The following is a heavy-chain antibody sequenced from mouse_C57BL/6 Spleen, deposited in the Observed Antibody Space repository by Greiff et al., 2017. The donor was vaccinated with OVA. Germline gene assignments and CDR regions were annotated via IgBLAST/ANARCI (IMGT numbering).Heavy chain of an antibody. CDR3: ARPPTGGFAY. V-gene: IGHV1-50*01. Sequence: QVQLKQPGAELVKPGASVKLSCKASGYTFTSYWMQWVKQRPGQGLEWIGEIDPSDSYTNYNQKFKGKATFTVDTSSSTAYMQLSSLTSADSAVYYCARPPTGGFAYWGQGTLVTVSA. J-gene: IGHJ3*01. CDR1: GYTFTSYW. CDR2: IDPSDSYT. D-gene: IGHD1-1*01.